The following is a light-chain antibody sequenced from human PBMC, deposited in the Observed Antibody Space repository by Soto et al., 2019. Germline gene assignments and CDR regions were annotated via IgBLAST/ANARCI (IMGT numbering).Light chain of an antibody. V-gene: IGKV3-15*01. Sequence: EVVMTQSPATLSVSPGERATLSCRASQSVSSNLAWYQQKPGQAPRLLISDASTRATGIPARFSGSGSGTYFTLTISSLQSEDFAVYYCQQYNNWRTFGQGTKVEIK. CDR2: DAS. CDR3: QQYNNWRT. CDR1: QSVSSN. J-gene: IGKJ1*01.